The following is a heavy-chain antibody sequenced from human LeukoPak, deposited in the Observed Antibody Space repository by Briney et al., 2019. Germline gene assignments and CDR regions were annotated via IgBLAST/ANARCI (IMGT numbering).Heavy chain of an antibody. CDR1: GGSISSTIYY. CDR2: IYYRGST. Sequence: SETLSLTCTVSGGSISSTIYYWGWIRQPPGKGLEWIGSIYYRGSTYYNPSLKSRVAISVDTSKNQFSLKLSSVTAADTAVYYCARDSEYSSFFDYWGQGTLVTVSS. D-gene: IGHD6-6*01. V-gene: IGHV4-39*07. J-gene: IGHJ4*02. CDR3: ARDSEYSSFFDY.